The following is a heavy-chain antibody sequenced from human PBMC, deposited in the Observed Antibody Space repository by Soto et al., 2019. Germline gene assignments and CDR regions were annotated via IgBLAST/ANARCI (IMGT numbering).Heavy chain of an antibody. V-gene: IGHV4-31*03. D-gene: IGHD3-3*01. Sequence: PSETLSLTCTVSGGSISSGGYYWSWIRQHPGKGLEWIGYIYYSGSTYYNPSLKSRVTISVDTSKNQFSLKLSSVTAADTAVYYCARVVIDFWSGYNYYGMDVWGQGTTVTVSS. J-gene: IGHJ6*02. CDR1: GGSISSGGYY. CDR3: ARVVIDFWSGYNYYGMDV. CDR2: IYYSGST.